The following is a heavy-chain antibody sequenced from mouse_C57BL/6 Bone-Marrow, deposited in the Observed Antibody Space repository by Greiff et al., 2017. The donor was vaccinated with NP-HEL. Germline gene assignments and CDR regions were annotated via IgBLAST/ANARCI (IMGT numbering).Heavy chain of an antibody. V-gene: IGHV3-6*01. CDR3: ARALLQSLRNYYAMDY. CDR2: ISYDGSN. Sequence: VQLQQSGPGLVKPSQSLSLTCSVTGYSITSGYYWNWIRQFPGNKLEWMGYISYDGSNNYNPSLKNRISITRDTSKNQFFLKLNSVTTEDTATYYCARALLQSLRNYYAMDYWGQGTSVTVSS. CDR1: GYSITSGYY. D-gene: IGHD2-10*01. J-gene: IGHJ4*01.